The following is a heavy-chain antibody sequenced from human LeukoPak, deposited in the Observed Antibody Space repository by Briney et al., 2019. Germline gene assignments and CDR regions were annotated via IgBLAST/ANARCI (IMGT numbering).Heavy chain of an antibody. V-gene: IGHV1-18*01. D-gene: IGHD3-3*01. Sequence: ASVTVSCKASGYTFTSYGISWVRQAPGQGLEWMGWISAYNGNTNYAQKLQGRVTMTTDTSTSTAYMELRSLRSDDTAVYYCARLSRYTIFGVVREGWFDPWGQGTLVTVSS. J-gene: IGHJ5*02. CDR1: GYTFTSYG. CDR3: ARLSRYTIFGVVREGWFDP. CDR2: ISAYNGNT.